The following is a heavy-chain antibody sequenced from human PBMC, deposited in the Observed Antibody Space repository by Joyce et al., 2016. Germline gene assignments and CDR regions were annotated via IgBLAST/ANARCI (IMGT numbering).Heavy chain of an antibody. CDR3: VRPMWGYYGSGTVAD. V-gene: IGHV5-51*01. J-gene: IGHJ4*02. CDR1: GYSFTTYW. CDR2: INPDESET. D-gene: IGHD3-10*01. Sequence: EVQLVQSGAEVKTPGESLKISCKGSGYSFTTYWIGWVRQMPGKGLVWVGIINPDESETRYGPSFQGQVTISADKSIKTAYLQWNRLKASDSAMYYCVRPMWGYYGSGTVADWGQGTLIVVSS.